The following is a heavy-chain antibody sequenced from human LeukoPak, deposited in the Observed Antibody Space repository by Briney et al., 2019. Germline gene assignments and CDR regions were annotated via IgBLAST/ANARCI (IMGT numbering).Heavy chain of an antibody. J-gene: IGHJ4*02. CDR1: GFTFSSYG. CDR2: IKQDGSEK. D-gene: IGHD2-15*01. Sequence: PGGSLRLSCAASGFTFSSYGMSWVRQAPGKGLEWVANIKQDGSEKYYVDSVKGRFTISRDNAKNSLYLQMNSLRAEDTAVYYCARVCSGGSCRFDYWGQGTLVTVSS. V-gene: IGHV3-7*01. CDR3: ARVCSGGSCRFDY.